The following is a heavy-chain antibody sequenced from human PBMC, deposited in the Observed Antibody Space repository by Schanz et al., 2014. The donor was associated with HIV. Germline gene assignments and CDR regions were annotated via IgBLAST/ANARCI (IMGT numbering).Heavy chain of an antibody. Sequence: EVQLLDSGGGLVQPGGSLRLSCVASGFTLSSYSMNWVRQAPGKGLEWVSAISGGGAGTYYADSVKGRLTISRDNSKNTLYLQMNSLRAEDTAVYYCAREREESIAYYYYGMDVWGQGTAVTVSS. CDR3: AREREESIAYYYYGMDV. J-gene: IGHJ6*02. CDR2: ISGGGAGT. D-gene: IGHD1-26*01. V-gene: IGHV3-23*01. CDR1: GFTLSSYS.